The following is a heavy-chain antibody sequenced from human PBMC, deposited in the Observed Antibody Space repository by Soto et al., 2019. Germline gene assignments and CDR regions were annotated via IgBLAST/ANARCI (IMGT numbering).Heavy chain of an antibody. V-gene: IGHV3-23*01. D-gene: IGHD6-6*01. CDR1: GLNFSSYA. Sequence: GGPLRLSCAASGLNFSSYAMSWVRQAPGKGLEWVSAISGSGGSTYYADSVKGRFTISRDNSKNTLYLQMNSLRAEDTAVYYCAKDFSIAARLPLSRMDVWGQGTTVTVSS. J-gene: IGHJ6*02. CDR3: AKDFSIAARLPLSRMDV. CDR2: ISGSGGST.